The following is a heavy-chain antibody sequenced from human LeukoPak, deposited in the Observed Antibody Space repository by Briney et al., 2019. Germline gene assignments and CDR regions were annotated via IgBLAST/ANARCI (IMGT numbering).Heavy chain of an antibody. CDR1: GGSINNYY. CDR3: ARGRYCSADICSGGDAFDI. CDR2: IYTRGST. Sequence: PSETLSLTCTVSGGSINNYYWSWIRQPAGKGLEWIGRIYTRGSTNYNPSLKSRVTMSVDTSKNQFSLKLSSVTAADTAVYYCARGRYCSADICSGGDAFDIWAKGRWSPSLQ. V-gene: IGHV4-4*07. J-gene: IGHJ3*02. D-gene: IGHD2-15*01.